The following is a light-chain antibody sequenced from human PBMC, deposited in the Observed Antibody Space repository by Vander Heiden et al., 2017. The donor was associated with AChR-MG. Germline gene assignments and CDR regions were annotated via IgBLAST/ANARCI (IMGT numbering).Light chain of an antibody. CDR2: WAS. CDR1: QSVLYSSNNKNY. J-gene: IGKJ3*01. V-gene: IGKV4-1*01. CDR3: QQYYSTPPT. Sequence: DIVMTQSPDSLAVPLGERATINCKSSQSVLYSSNNKNYLAWYQQKPGQPPKLLIYWASTRESGVPDRFGGGGSGTDFTLTISSLQAEDVAVYSCQQYYSTPPTFGPGTKVDIK.